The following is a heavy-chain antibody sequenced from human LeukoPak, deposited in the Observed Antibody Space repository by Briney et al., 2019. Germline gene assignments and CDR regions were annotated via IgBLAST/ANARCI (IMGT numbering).Heavy chain of an antibody. CDR1: GYTFTSYY. CDR3: ARDSGFDSGYAPVYYSDY. J-gene: IGHJ4*02. Sequence: ASVKVSCKASGYTFTSYYMHWVRQSPGQGLEWMVIINPSGVSTSSEQKLQGRVTMNRETSTSPVYIELSSLRSEDTAVYYCARDSGFDSGYAPVYYSDYWGQGTLVTVSS. CDR2: INPSGVST. D-gene: IGHD5-12*01. V-gene: IGHV1-46*01.